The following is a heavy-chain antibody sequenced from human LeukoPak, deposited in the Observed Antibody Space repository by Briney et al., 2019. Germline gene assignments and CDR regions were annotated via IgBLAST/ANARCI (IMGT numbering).Heavy chain of an antibody. CDR1: GFTVSSNY. CDR3: ARDLSPWETRNPDAFDI. D-gene: IGHD1-14*01. Sequence: PGGSLRLSCAASGFTVSSNYMSWVRQAPGEGLEWVSVIYSGGSTYYAGSVKGRFTISRDNSKNTLYLQMNSLRVEDTAVYYCARDLSPWETRNPDAFDIWGQGTMVTVSS. J-gene: IGHJ3*02. V-gene: IGHV3-66*01. CDR2: IYSGGST.